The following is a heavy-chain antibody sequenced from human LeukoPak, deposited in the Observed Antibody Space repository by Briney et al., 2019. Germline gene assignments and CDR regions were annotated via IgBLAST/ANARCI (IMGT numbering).Heavy chain of an antibody. V-gene: IGHV3-23*01. CDR3: AKGPGGQSFYYSSGMPV. J-gene: IGHJ6*02. CDR2: IIGSGGSR. CDR1: GFTFSSYA. Sequence: GGSLRLSCAASGFTFSSYAMTWVRQAPGKGLEWVSGIIGSGGSRYYADSVKGRFTISRDNAKNTLSLQMNSLRAEDTAVYYCAKGPGGQSFYYSSGMPVCGRGTTVTVYS. D-gene: IGHD4-23*01.